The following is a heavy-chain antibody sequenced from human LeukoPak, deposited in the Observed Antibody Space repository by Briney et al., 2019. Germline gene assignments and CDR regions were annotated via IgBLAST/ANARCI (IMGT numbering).Heavy chain of an antibody. J-gene: IGHJ4*02. CDR1: GGSISSGGYY. D-gene: IGHD2-2*01. Sequence: SETLSLTCTVSGGSISSGGYYWSWIRQPPGKGLEWIGYIYHSGSTYYNPSLKSRVTISVDRSKNQFSLKLSSVTAADTAVYYCARVSPAAFVDYWGQGTLVTVSS. CDR3: ARVSPAAFVDY. CDR2: IYHSGST. V-gene: IGHV4-30-2*01.